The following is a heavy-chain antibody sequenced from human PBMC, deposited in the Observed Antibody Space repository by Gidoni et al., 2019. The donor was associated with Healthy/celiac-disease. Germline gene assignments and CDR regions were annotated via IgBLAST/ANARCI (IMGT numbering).Heavy chain of an antibody. D-gene: IGHD3-16*02. J-gene: IGHJ4*02. V-gene: IGHV4-59*01. Sequence: QVQLPESGPGLVKPSETLSLTCAVSGGSISSYYCIGIRQPPGKGLEWLGYIYYSGSPNYNHSLKRRVTISVDTAKNQFALKLSSVTAADTAVYYCARTDRWGLGELSPIFDYWGQGTLVTVSS. CDR1: GGSISSYY. CDR2: IYYSGSP. CDR3: ARTDRWGLGELSPIFDY.